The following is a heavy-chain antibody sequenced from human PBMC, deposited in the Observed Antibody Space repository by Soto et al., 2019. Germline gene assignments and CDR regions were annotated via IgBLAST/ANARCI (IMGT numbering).Heavy chain of an antibody. D-gene: IGHD6-13*01. CDR3: ARDHSPYSSSWYRPANYYYYGMDV. Sequence: ASVKVSCKASGYTFTSYGISWVRQAPGQGLEWMGRISAYNGNTNYAQKLQGRVTMTTDTSTSTAYMELRSLRSDDTAVYYCARDHSPYSSSWYRPANYYYYGMDVWG. V-gene: IGHV1-18*01. CDR1: GYTFTSYG. CDR2: ISAYNGNT. J-gene: IGHJ6*02.